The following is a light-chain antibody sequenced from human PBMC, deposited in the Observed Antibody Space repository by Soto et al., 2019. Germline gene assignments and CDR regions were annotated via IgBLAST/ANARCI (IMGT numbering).Light chain of an antibody. Sequence: QLVLNQPPSASGTPGQRVTISCSGRSSNIGSNYVYWYQQLPGTAPKLLFYRNNQRPSGVPDRFSGSKSGASAALAISGLRSEDEADYYCAAWDDSLSGVVFGGGTKLTVL. CDR3: AAWDDSLSGVV. CDR2: RNN. CDR1: SSNIGSNY. J-gene: IGLJ2*01. V-gene: IGLV1-47*01.